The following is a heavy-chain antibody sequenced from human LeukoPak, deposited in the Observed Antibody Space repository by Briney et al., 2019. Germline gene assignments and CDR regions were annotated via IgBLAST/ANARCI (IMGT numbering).Heavy chain of an antibody. CDR2: IYYSGST. CDR1: GGSISSSSYY. D-gene: IGHD3-22*01. CDR3: ARHYYDSGGYYPNWFDP. Sequence: SETLSLTCTVSGGSISSSSYYWGWIRQPPGKGLEWIGSIYYSGSTYYNPSLKSRVTISVDTSKNQFSLKLSSVTAADTAVYYCARHYYDSGGYYPNWFDPWGQGTLVTVSS. J-gene: IGHJ5*02. V-gene: IGHV4-39*01.